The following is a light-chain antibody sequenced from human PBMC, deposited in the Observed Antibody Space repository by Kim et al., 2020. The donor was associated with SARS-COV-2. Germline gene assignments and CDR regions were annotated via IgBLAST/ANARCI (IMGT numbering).Light chain of an antibody. J-gene: IGLJ3*02. V-gene: IGLV1-47*02. CDR3: AAWDDSLNWV. CDR1: RSNIGKNF. CDR2: STS. Sequence: PGQRVAISCSGGRSNIGKNFVYWYQQFPGTAPKLLIYSTSQRPSGVPDRFSGSKSGTSASLAISGLRSEDEADYYCAAWDDSLNWVFGGGTRLTVL.